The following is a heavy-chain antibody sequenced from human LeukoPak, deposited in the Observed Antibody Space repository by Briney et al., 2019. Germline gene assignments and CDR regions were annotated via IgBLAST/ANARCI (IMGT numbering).Heavy chain of an antibody. Sequence: SQTLSLTCTVSGGSISSGGYYWSWIRQHPGKGLEWIGYIYYSGSTYYNPSLKSRVTISVDTSKNQFSLKLSSVTAADTAVYYCARVFKGWAGGDAFDIWGQGTMVTVSS. V-gene: IGHV4-31*03. CDR3: ARVFKGWAGGDAFDI. CDR2: IYYSGST. CDR1: GGSISSGGYY. J-gene: IGHJ3*02. D-gene: IGHD6-19*01.